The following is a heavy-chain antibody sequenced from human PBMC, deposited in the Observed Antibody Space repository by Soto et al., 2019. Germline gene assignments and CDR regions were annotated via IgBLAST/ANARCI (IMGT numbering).Heavy chain of an antibody. CDR1: GFTFSSYW. CDR3: ARDPIAVFLSLEKNDAFDI. CDR2: IKQDGSEK. D-gene: IGHD6-19*01. Sequence: HPGGSLRLSCAASGFTFSSYWMSWVRQAPGKGLEWVANIKQDGSEKYYVDSVKGRFTISRDNAKNSLYLQMNSLRAEDTAVYYCARDPIAVFLSLEKNDAFDIWGQGTMVTVSS. J-gene: IGHJ3*02. V-gene: IGHV3-7*01.